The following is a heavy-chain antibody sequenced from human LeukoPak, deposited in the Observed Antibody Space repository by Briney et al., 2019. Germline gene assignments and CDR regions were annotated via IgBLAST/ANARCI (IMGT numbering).Heavy chain of an antibody. CDR3: AGHLPPRITMVRGVVPHAFDI. V-gene: IGHV4-59*05. Sequence: SETLSLTCTVSGXSISSYYWSWIRQPPGKGLEWIGSIYYSGSTYYNPSLKSRVTISVDTSKNQFSLKLSSVTAADTAVYYCAGHLPPRITMVRGVVPHAFDIWGQGTMVTVSS. CDR2: IYYSGST. J-gene: IGHJ3*02. D-gene: IGHD3-10*01. CDR1: GXSISSYY.